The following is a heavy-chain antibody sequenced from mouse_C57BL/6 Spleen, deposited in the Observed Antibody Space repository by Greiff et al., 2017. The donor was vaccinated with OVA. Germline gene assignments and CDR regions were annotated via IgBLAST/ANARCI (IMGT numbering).Heavy chain of an antibody. J-gene: IGHJ1*03. CDR1: GYTFTSYW. CDR2: IHPNSGST. CDR3: AREKYYGLRGYFDV. V-gene: IGHV1-64*01. D-gene: IGHD1-1*01. Sequence: QVQLKQPGAELVKPGASVKLSCKASGYTFTSYWMHWVKQRPGQGLEWIGMIHPNSGSTNYNEKFKSKATLTVDKSSSTAYMQLSSLTSEDSAVYYCAREKYYGLRGYFDVWGTGTTVTVSS.